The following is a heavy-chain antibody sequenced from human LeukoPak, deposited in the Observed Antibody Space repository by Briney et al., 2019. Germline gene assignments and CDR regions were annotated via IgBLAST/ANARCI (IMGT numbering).Heavy chain of an antibody. D-gene: IGHD6-19*01. CDR3: ARDSAGYSSGWYDY. CDR1: GYTFTSYD. J-gene: IGHJ4*02. Sequence: GASVKVSCKASGYTFTSYDINWVRQATGQGLEWMGWMNPNSGNTGYAQKFQGRVSMTTDTSTSTAYMEVRSLRSDDTAVYYCARDSAGYSSGWYDYWGQGTLVTVSS. V-gene: IGHV1-8*01. CDR2: MNPNSGNT.